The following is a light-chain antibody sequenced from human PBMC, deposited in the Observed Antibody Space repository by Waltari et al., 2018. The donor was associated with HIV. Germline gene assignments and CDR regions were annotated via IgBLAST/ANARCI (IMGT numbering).Light chain of an antibody. J-gene: IGLJ2*01. CDR1: LPKQY. Sequence: LPKQYVYWYQQKPGLAPILLIYKDVERPSGIPERFSGSSSGTTVTLTVSRVQAQDEADYFCQSADSSGSLLVFGGGTKLIVL. V-gene: IGLV3-25*03. CDR3: QSADSSGSLLV. CDR2: KDV.